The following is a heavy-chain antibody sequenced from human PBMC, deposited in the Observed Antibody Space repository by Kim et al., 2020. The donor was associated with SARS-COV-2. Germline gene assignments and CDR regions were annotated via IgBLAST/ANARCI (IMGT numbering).Heavy chain of an antibody. CDR3: ARVPCSSTTCLNWFDT. CDR2: IYDIGST. Sequence: SETLSLTCTVSGGSISSGGYYWSWIRQHPGKGLAWIGNIYDIGSTYYNPSLKSRLTISLDTSKNHFSMKLSSVTAADTAVYYCARVPCSSTTCLNWFDT. J-gene: IGHJ5*01. D-gene: IGHD2-2*01. V-gene: IGHV4-31*03. CDR1: GGSISSGGYY.